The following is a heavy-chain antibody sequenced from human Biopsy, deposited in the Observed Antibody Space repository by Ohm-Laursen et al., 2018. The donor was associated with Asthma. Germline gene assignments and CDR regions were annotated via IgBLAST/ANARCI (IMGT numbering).Heavy chain of an antibody. Sequence: SLRFSCAASGFAVSRDHMFWVRQAPGKGLEWVSVIYSGGTSHTADSVRGRFTISRDYSRNTLYLQMHSLRAEDTAVYYCARGDSSGWSQYYFDYWGQGTLVTVSS. CDR3: ARGDSSGWSQYYFDY. D-gene: IGHD6-19*01. CDR1: GFAVSRDH. CDR2: IYSGGTS. J-gene: IGHJ4*02. V-gene: IGHV3-53*01.